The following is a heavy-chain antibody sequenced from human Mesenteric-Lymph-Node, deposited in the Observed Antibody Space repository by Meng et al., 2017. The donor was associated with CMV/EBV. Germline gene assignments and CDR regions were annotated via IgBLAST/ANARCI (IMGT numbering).Heavy chain of an antibody. J-gene: IGHJ4*02. D-gene: IGHD2-2*01. CDR2: INGANGDT. CDR1: RKYLTSYA. Sequence: SCKAFRKYLTSYAIHWVRQGLGRRLECMGWINGANGDTKYSQKLQGRANITRDTSERTVYMVRSSQRSEDTAVYYCATRSSCCYVCYWGQGTLVTVSS. V-gene: IGHV1-3*01. CDR3: ATRSSCCYVCY.